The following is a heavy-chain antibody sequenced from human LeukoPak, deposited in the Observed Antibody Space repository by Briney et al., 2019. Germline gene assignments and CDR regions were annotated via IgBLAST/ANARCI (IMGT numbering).Heavy chain of an antibody. CDR1: GFTFDNYG. D-gene: IGHD3-10*01. CDR2: ITGSGSTT. CDR3: AKNGWFGELYAD. V-gene: IGHV3-23*01. J-gene: IGHJ4*02. Sequence: GGSLRLSCAASGFTFDNYGMSRVRQVPGKGLEWVSTITGSGSTTYYADSVAGRFTISRDNSKNTLYLQMNSLRAEDTAVYYCAKNGWFGELYADWGQGTLVTVSS.